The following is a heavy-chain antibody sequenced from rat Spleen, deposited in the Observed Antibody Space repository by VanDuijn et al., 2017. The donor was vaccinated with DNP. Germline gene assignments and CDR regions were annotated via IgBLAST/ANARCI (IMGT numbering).Heavy chain of an antibody. CDR1: GFTFSYYW. Sequence: EVQLVESGGGLVQPGRSLKLSCVASGFTFSYYWMAWIRQVPGKGLEWIASITSGSGTTSYPDSVKGRFTISRDNAKSTLYLQMDSLRSEDTATYFCARHGRRVFDYWGQGVMVTVSS. CDR2: ITSGSGTT. J-gene: IGHJ2*01. V-gene: IGHV5-31*01. CDR3: ARHGRRVFDY. D-gene: IGHD1-11*01.